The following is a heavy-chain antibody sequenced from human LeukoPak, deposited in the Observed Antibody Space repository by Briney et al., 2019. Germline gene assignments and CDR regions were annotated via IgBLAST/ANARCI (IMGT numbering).Heavy chain of an antibody. CDR1: GFTFDDYA. J-gene: IGHJ6*02. CDR2: ISWNSGSI. Sequence: TGGSLRLSCAASGFTFDDYAMHWVRQAPGKGLEWVSGISWNSGSIGYADSVKGRFTISRDHAKNSLYLQMNSLRAEDTALYYCAKDTGTGGARGYGMDVWGQGTTVTVSS. CDR3: AKDTGTGGARGYGMDV. D-gene: IGHD1-26*01. V-gene: IGHV3-9*01.